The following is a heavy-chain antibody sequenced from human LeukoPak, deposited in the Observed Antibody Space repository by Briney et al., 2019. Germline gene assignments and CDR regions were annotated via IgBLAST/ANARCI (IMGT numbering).Heavy chain of an antibody. CDR3: ARDVESSGSLVDWFDP. CDR2: ISAYNGNT. D-gene: IGHD6-19*01. Sequence: ASVKVSCKASGYTFTSYGISWVRQAPGQGLEWMGWISAYNGNTNYAQKLQGRVTMTTDTSTSTAYMELRSLRSDDTAVYYCARDVESSGSLVDWFDPWGQGTLVTVSS. CDR1: GYTFTSYG. V-gene: IGHV1-18*01. J-gene: IGHJ5*02.